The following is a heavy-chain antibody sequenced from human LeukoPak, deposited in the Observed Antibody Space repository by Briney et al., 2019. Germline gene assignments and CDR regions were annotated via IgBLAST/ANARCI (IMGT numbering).Heavy chain of an antibody. J-gene: IGHJ4*02. Sequence: SETLSLTCTVSGGSISSYYWSWIRQPPGKGLEWIGYIYYSGSTNYNPSLKSRVTISVDTSKNQFSLKLSSVTAVDTAVYYCASSIYYYDSSGYHYWGQGTLVTVSS. CDR1: GGSISSYY. D-gene: IGHD3-22*01. CDR3: ASSIYYYDSSGYHY. CDR2: IYYSGST. V-gene: IGHV4-59*01.